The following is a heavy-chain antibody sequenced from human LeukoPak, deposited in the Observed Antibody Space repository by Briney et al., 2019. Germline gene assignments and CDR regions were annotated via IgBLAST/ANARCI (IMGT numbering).Heavy chain of an antibody. Sequence: PSQTLSLTCTVSGGSISSGGYYWSWIRQHPGKGLEWVGYIYYSGSTYYNLSLKSRVTISVDTSKNQFSLKLSSVTAADTAVYYCAWAGMVRGVLFDYWGQGTLVTVSS. D-gene: IGHD3-10*01. J-gene: IGHJ4*02. CDR1: GGSISSGGYY. CDR2: IYYSGST. V-gene: IGHV4-31*03. CDR3: AWAGMVRGVLFDY.